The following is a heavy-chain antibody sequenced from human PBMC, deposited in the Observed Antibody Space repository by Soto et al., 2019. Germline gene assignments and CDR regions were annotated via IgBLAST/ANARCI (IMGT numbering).Heavy chain of an antibody. Sequence: KPSETLSLTCTVSGGSISSGGYYWSWIRQHPGKGLEWIGYIYYSGSTYYNPSLKSRVTISVDTSKNQFSLKLSSVTAADTAVYYCARAPPAAIYQHDAFDIWGQGTMVTVSS. J-gene: IGHJ3*02. D-gene: IGHD6-13*01. CDR3: ARAPPAAIYQHDAFDI. CDR1: GGSISSGGYY. CDR2: IYYSGST. V-gene: IGHV4-31*03.